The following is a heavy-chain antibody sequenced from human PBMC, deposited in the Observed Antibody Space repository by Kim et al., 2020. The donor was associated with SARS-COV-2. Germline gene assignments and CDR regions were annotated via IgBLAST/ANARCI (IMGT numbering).Heavy chain of an antibody. V-gene: IGHV3-21*01. D-gene: IGHD3-3*01. J-gene: IGHJ3*01. Sequence: GGSLRLSCAASGFTFSSYSMNWVRQAPGKGLEWVSGISISSTYAFYADSLKGRITISRDNARELLYLQITGLTADDTAVYYCAREARRRVRDKESADAFDVWGQGTLLIVSS. CDR3: AREARRRVRDKESADAFDV. CDR1: GFTFSSYS. CDR2: ISISSTYA.